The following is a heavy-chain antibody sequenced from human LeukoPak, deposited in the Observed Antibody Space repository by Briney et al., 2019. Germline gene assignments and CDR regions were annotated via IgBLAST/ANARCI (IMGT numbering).Heavy chain of an antibody. CDR1: GFTFSSYA. CDR3: AKRGARDYCSGGRRFGY. J-gene: IGHJ4*02. V-gene: IGHV3-23*01. D-gene: IGHD2-15*01. Sequence: GGSLTLSCAASGFTFSSYAMSWVRQAPGKGLEWVSAISGSGGSTYYADSVKGRFTISRDNSKNSLYLQMNILRADDTAGYYCAKRGARDYCSGGRRFGYWGQGTLVTVS. CDR2: ISGSGGST.